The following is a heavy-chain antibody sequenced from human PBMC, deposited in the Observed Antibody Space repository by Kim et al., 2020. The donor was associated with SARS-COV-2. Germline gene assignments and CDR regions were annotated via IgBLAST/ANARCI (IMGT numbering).Heavy chain of an antibody. Sequence: ADSVKGRFTISRDNSKNTLYLQMNSLRAEDTAVYYCARDEYNWNDDGGDYWGQGTLVTVSS. V-gene: IGHV3-33*01. J-gene: IGHJ4*02. D-gene: IGHD1-1*01. CDR3: ARDEYNWNDDGGDY.